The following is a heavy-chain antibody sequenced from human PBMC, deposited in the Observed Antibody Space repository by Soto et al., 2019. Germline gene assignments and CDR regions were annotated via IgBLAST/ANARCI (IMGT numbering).Heavy chain of an antibody. CDR1: GFTFSSYS. Sequence: PGGSLRLSRAASGFTFSSYSMNWVRQAPGKVLEWVSSISSSSSYIYYADSVKGRFTISRDNAKNSLYLQMNSLRAEDTAVYYCARRPVSDILTGRYYYYYGMDVWGQGTTVTVSS. V-gene: IGHV3-21*01. D-gene: IGHD3-9*01. CDR3: ARRPVSDILTGRYYYYYGMDV. CDR2: ISSSSSYI. J-gene: IGHJ6*02.